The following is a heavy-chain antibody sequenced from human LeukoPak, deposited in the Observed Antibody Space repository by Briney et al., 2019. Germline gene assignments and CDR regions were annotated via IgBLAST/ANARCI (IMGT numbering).Heavy chain of an antibody. Sequence: GGSLRLSCAASGFTFSSYWMSWVRQAPGKGLEWEANIKQDGSEKYYVDSVKGRFTISRDNAENTLYLQMNSLRAEDTGVYYCAPQQAYSPYNWFDPWGQGTLVTVSS. CDR1: GFTFSSYW. CDR3: APQQAYSPYNWFDP. V-gene: IGHV3-7*01. J-gene: IGHJ5*02. CDR2: IKQDGSEK. D-gene: IGHD5-12*01.